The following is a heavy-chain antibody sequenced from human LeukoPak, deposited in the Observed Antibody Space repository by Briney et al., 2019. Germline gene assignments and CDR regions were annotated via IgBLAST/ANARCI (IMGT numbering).Heavy chain of an antibody. CDR1: GGTFSSYA. V-gene: IGHV1-69*05. CDR2: IIPVFGTA. CDR3: ATRGYSYGPLDY. J-gene: IGHJ4*02. Sequence: SVKVSCKASGGTFSSYAISWVRQAPGQGLEWMGGIIPVFGTASYAQKFQGRVTMTRDTSTSTVYMELSSLRSEDTAVYYCATRGYSYGPLDYWGQGTLVTVSS. D-gene: IGHD5-18*01.